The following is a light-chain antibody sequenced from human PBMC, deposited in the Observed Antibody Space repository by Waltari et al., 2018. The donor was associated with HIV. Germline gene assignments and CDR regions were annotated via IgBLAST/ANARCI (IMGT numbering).Light chain of an antibody. V-gene: IGKV3-11*01. Sequence: EIVLAQSPGTLSLSPGERATLSCRASQSISSSLAWYQQKPGRAPRLLIYDASNRATGILARFSGSGSGTDFTLTISSLEPEDFAVYYCQQRSNRPPKYTFGQGTKLEIK. CDR3: QQRSNRPPKYT. CDR1: QSISSS. J-gene: IGKJ2*01. CDR2: DAS.